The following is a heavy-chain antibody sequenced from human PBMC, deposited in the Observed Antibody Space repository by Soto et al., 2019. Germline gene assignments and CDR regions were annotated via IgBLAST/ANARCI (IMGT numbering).Heavy chain of an antibody. CDR3: ARVGYSYGYYYYYGMDV. Sequence: LRLSCAASGFTFSSYWMSWVRQAPGKGLERVANIKQDGSEKYYVDSVKGRFTISRDNAKNSLYLQMNSLRAEDTAVYYCARVGYSYGYYYYYGMDVWGQGTTVTVSS. CDR2: IKQDGSEK. D-gene: IGHD5-18*01. J-gene: IGHJ6*02. V-gene: IGHV3-7*03. CDR1: GFTFSSYW.